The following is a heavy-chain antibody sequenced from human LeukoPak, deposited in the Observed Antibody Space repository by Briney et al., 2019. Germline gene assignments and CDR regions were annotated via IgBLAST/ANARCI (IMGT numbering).Heavy chain of an antibody. D-gene: IGHD5-24*01. CDR1: GFSFTTYW. J-gene: IGHJ4*02. Sequence: GGSLRLSCAASGFSFTTYWMSWVRQAPGNGLEWVSGIIPRGHTTYYADSVRGRFTISRDNSRNTVYLQMNSLRAEDTAVYYCAKDDRWLQFCCWGQGTLVTVSA. CDR3: AKDDRWLQFCC. V-gene: IGHV3-23*01. CDR2: IIPRGHTT.